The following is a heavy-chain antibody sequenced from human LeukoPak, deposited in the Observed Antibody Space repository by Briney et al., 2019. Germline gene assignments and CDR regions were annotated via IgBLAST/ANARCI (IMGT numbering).Heavy chain of an antibody. CDR3: ATLPYYSDSSGSYSFNY. Sequence: GGSLRLSCAASGFIFNSYGMHWVRQAPGKGLEWVAFIRYDGSNKYYADSVKGRFTISRDNSKNTLYLQMKSLRVEDTAVYYCATLPYYSDSSGSYSFNYWGPGTLVTVSS. D-gene: IGHD3-22*01. CDR1: GFIFNSYG. J-gene: IGHJ4*02. V-gene: IGHV3-30*02. CDR2: IRYDGSNK.